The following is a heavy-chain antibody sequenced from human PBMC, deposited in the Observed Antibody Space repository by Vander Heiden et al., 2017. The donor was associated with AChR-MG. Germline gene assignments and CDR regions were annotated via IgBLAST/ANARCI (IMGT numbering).Heavy chain of an antibody. J-gene: IGHJ3*02. V-gene: IGHV1-58*02. D-gene: IGHD6-19*01. CDR1: GFTFRSST. CDR2: IVVASGNT. Sequence: QMQLVQSGPEVKKPGTSVKVSCQASGFTFRSSTIQWVRQARGQRLEWIGWIVVASGNTKNAQQFQERVTITRDMSTGTAYLELSSLRSEDTAVYYCAAVLAVVGKRAFDIWGQGTMVTVSS. CDR3: AAVLAVVGKRAFDI.